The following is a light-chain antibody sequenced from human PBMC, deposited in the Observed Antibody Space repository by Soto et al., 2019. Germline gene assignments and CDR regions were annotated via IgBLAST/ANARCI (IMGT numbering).Light chain of an antibody. V-gene: IGLV2-23*01. CDR2: EGS. CDR1: SSDVGSYNL. J-gene: IGLJ3*02. CDR3: CSYAGRSTLV. Sequence: QSALTQPASVSGSPGQSITISCTGSSSDVGSYNLVSWHQQYPGKAPKLMIYEGSKRPSGVSNRSSGSKSGNTASLTISGLQAEDEADYYCCSYAGRSTLVFGGGTKLTVL.